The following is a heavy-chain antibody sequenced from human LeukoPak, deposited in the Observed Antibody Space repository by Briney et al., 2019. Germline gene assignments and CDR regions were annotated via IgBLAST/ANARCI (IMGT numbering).Heavy chain of an antibody. CDR2: INHSGST. Sequence: SGTLSLTCAAYGGSFSGYYWSWIRQPPEKGLGWIGEINHSGSTNYNPSLKSRVTVSVDTSKNEVSLKLSSVTAADTAVYYCARGGYGSGWYGLRAFDIWGQGTMVTVSS. J-gene: IGHJ3*02. CDR3: ARGGYGSGWYGLRAFDI. V-gene: IGHV4-34*01. D-gene: IGHD6-19*01. CDR1: GGSFSGYY.